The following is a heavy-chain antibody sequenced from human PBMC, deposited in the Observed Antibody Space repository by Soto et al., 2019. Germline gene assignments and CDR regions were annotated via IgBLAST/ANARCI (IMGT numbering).Heavy chain of an antibody. CDR2: ISGSGGST. V-gene: IGHV3-23*01. CDR3: AKNRWSGYHLSYFDY. CDR1: GFTFSSYA. D-gene: IGHD3-3*01. J-gene: IGHJ4*02. Sequence: AGGSLRLSCAASGFTFSSYAMSWVRQAPGKGLEWVSAISGSGGSTYYADSVKGRFTISRDNSKNTLYLQMNSLRAEDTAVYYCAKNRWSGYHLSYFDYWGQGTLVTVSS.